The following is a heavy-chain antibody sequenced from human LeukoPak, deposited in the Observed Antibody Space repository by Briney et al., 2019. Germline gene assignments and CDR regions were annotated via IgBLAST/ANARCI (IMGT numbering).Heavy chain of an antibody. V-gene: IGHV3-74*01. D-gene: IGHD3-22*01. CDR2: INSDGSST. J-gene: IGHJ4*02. Sequence: SGGSLRLSCAASGFTFSSYWMHWVRQAPGKGLVWVSRINSDGSSTSYADSVKGRFTISRDNAKNTLYLQMNSLRAEDTAVYYCASLMGDYYDRSGYPLDYWGQGTLVTVSS. CDR1: GFTFSSYW. CDR3: ASLMGDYYDRSGYPLDY.